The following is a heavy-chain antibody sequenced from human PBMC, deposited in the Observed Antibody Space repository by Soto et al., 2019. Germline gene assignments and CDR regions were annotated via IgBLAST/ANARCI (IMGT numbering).Heavy chain of an antibody. J-gene: IGHJ4*02. CDR3: ARAVAEPADFDY. D-gene: IGHD5-12*01. CDR1: GYTFTGYA. Sequence: QVQVVQSGAEEKKPGASVKVSCTASGYTFTGYAMHWVRQAPGQRLEWMGWINAGNGNTKYSQKFQGRVTITRDTTESTAYIALSSVRSEDTKVYYVARAVAEPADFDYWGQGNLVTVSS. V-gene: IGHV1-3*05. CDR2: INAGNGNT.